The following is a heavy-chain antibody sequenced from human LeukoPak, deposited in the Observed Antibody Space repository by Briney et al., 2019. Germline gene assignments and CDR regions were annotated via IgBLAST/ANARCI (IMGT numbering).Heavy chain of an antibody. D-gene: IGHD3-22*01. J-gene: IGHJ4*02. CDR1: GGSISSGNYY. Sequence: QPSETLSLTCTVSGGSISSGNYYWNWIRQPAGKGLEWIGRIWTDGAPTYRPSLKSRVTISVDTSKNQFSLRLSSVTAADTAVYYCARGRDSRGYQFMGFDSWGQGTLVTVSS. V-gene: IGHV4-61*02. CDR3: ARGRDSRGYQFMGFDS. CDR2: IWTDGAP.